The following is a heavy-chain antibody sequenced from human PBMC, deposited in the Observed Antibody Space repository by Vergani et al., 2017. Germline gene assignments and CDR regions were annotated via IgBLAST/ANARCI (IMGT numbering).Heavy chain of an antibody. J-gene: IGHJ4*02. D-gene: IGHD5-24*01. CDR1: GFTFSSYA. V-gene: IGHV3-23*01. CDR2: ISGSGGST. CDR3: AKVSRDGYNLYQFDY. Sequence: EVLLLESGGGLVQPGGSLKLSCAASGFTFSSYALSWVRQAPGRGLEWVSGISGSGGSTYYADSVTGRFTISRDNSKNTLYLQMNSLRAEDTAVYYCAKVSRDGYNLYQFDYWGQGTLVTVSS.